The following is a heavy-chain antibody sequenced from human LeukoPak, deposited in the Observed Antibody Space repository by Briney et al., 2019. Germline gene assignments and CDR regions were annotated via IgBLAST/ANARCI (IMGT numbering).Heavy chain of an antibody. CDR1: GYAFTKYA. Sequence: ASVKVSCKASGYAFTKYAITWVRQAPGQGLEWMGWISTYNGDTNYAQKFKGRVTLTTDSSTSTAYMELSSLRSEDTAVYYCVRDFLGYSYGYSTKFDPWGQGTLVTVSS. J-gene: IGHJ5*02. CDR2: ISTYNGDT. D-gene: IGHD5-18*01. V-gene: IGHV1-18*01. CDR3: VRDFLGYSYGYSTKFDP.